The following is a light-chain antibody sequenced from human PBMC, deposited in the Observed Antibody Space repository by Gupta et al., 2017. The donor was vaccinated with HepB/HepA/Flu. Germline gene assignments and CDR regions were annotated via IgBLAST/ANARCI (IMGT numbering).Light chain of an antibody. CDR3: QAWDSSTLVV. V-gene: IGLV3-1*01. J-gene: IGLJ2*01. CDR1: KLGDKF. CDR2: QDS. Sequence: SYELTQPPSVSVSPGQPASITCSGDKLGDKFACWYQQKPGQSPLLVIYQDSKRPSGIPERFSGSNSGNTATLTISGTQAMDEADYYCQAWDSSTLVVFGGGTKLTVL.